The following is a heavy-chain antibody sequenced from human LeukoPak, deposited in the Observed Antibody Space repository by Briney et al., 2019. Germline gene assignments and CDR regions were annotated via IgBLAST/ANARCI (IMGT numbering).Heavy chain of an antibody. CDR3: AREAGSGSSPFDY. CDR1: GGTFSTYA. CDR2: IIPIFATT. D-gene: IGHD1-26*01. J-gene: IGHJ4*02. V-gene: IGHV1-69*13. Sequence: ASVKVSCKASGGTFSTYAISWVRQAPGQGLEWMGGIIPIFATTNYAQKFQGRVTITADESTSTAYMELSSLRSEDTAVYYCAREAGSGSSPFDYWGQGTLVTVSS.